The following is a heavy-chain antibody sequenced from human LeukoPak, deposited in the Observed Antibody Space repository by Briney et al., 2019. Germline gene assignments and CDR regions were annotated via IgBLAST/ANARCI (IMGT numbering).Heavy chain of an antibody. CDR2: ISAYNGNT. J-gene: IGHJ3*02. V-gene: IGHV1-18*01. D-gene: IGHD3-22*01. CDR1: GYTFTSYG. Sequence: ASVKVSCKASGYTFTSYGISWVRQAPGQGLEWMGWISAYNGNTNYAQKLQGRVTMTTDTSTSAAYMELRSLRSDDTAVYYCARAYMIGDAFDIWGQGTMVTVSS. CDR3: ARAYMIGDAFDI.